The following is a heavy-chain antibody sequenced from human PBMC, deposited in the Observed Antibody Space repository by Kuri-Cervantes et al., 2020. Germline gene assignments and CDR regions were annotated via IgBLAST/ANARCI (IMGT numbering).Heavy chain of an antibody. CDR3: ARDFGGGVVVPAAIYYYGMDV. D-gene: IGHD2-2*01. V-gene: IGHV3-33*01. CDR2: IWYDGSNK. J-gene: IGHJ6*02. CDR1: GFTFSSYG. Sequence: GESLKISCAASGFTFSSYGMHWVRQAPGKGLEWVAVIWYDGSNKYYADSVKGRFTISRDNSKNTLYLQMNSLRAEDTAVYYCARDFGGGVVVPAAIYYYGMDVWGQGTTVTVSS.